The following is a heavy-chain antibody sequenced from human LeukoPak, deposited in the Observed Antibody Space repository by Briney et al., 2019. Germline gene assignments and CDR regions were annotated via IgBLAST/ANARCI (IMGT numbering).Heavy chain of an antibody. CDR1: GYSISSGYQ. J-gene: IGHJ5*02. V-gene: IGHV4-38-2*02. CDR3: ARDPRWLTPDCTSTSCYENYFDP. CDR2: IYHSGSA. D-gene: IGHD2-2*01. Sequence: PSETLSLTCAVSGYSISSGYQWAWIRQSPGKGLECLGSIYHSGSAHYNPSLKSRVTILVETSKNQFSLKLYSVTAADTAVYYCARDPRWLTPDCTSTSCYENYFDPWGQGTLVTVSS.